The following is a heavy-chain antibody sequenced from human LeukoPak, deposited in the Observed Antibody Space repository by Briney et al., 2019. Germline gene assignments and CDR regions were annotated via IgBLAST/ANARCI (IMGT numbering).Heavy chain of an antibody. D-gene: IGHD2-15*01. CDR1: GVTSISDS. Sequence: GGSLRLSCVAPGVTSISDSMYSVRQAPGKGLEWVSSISSSSSYIYYADSVKGRFTISRDNAKNSLYLQMNSLRAEYTVVYYCDRDTPDAFDIWGQGTMVTVSS. V-gene: IGHV3-21*01. CDR3: DRDTPDAFDI. J-gene: IGHJ3*02. CDR2: ISSSSSYI.